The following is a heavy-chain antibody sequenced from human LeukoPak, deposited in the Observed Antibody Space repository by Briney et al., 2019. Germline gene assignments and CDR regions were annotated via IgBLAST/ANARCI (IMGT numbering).Heavy chain of an antibody. Sequence: GGSLRLSCAASGFTFSSYGMHWVRQAPGKGLEWVSYISSGSSTIYYADSVKGRFTISRDNAKNSLYLQMNSLRAEDTAVYYCARDLGVADAFDIWGQGTMVTVSS. V-gene: IGHV3-48*01. CDR1: GFTFSSYG. CDR2: ISSGSSTI. CDR3: ARDLGVADAFDI. J-gene: IGHJ3*02. D-gene: IGHD2-15*01.